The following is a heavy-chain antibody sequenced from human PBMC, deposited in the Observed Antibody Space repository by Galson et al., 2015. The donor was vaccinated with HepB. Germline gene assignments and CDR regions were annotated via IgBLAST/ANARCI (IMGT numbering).Heavy chain of an antibody. J-gene: IGHJ6*02. CDR1: GGSVSSGSYY. CDR3: ATQGPDYSNLHRSYYYGMDV. D-gene: IGHD4-11*01. V-gene: IGHV4-61*01. Sequence: LSLTCTVSGGSVSSGSYYWSWIRQPPGKGLEWIGYIYYSGSTNYNPSLKSRVTISVDTSKNQFSLKLSSVTAADTAVYYCATQGPDYSNLHRSYYYGMDVWGQGTTVTVSS. CDR2: IYYSGST.